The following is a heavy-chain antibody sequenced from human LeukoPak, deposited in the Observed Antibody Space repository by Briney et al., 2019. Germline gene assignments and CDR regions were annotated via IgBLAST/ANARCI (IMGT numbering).Heavy chain of an antibody. CDR1: GFTFSTFG. D-gene: IGHD3-22*01. CDR2: SRYDGSDK. J-gene: IGHJ4*02. V-gene: IGHV3-30*02. Sequence: GGSLRLSCAASGFTFSTFGMHWVRQAPGKGLEWVAFSRYDGSDKYCADSEEGRFTISRDNSKNTLYLHMSGLRPEDTAVYYCAKDRKRFGLYVDSSGYQSEFDYWGQGTLVTVSS. CDR3: AKDRKRFGLYVDSSGYQSEFDY.